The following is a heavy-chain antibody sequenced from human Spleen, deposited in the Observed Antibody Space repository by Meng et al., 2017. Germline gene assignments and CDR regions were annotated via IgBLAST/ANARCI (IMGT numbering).Heavy chain of an antibody. CDR2: IYSGGST. J-gene: IGHJ3*02. CDR3: AREGGVRGHAFDI. CDR1: GFTVSSNY. Sequence: ETLSLTCAASGFTVSSNYMSWVRQAPGKGLEWVSVIYSGGSTYYADSVKGRFTISRHNSKNTLYLQMNSLRAEDTAVYYGAREGGVRGHAFDIWGQGTMVTVSS. V-gene: IGHV3-53*04. D-gene: IGHD3-10*01.